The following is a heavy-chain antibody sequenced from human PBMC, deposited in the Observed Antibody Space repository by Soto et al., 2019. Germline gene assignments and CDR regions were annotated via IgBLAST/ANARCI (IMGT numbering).Heavy chain of an antibody. CDR1: GFTFISYS. CDR2: ISSSSSYI. D-gene: IGHD3-22*01. CDR3: ARGDYYDSSGYENLFDY. V-gene: IGHV3-21*01. J-gene: IGHJ4*02. Sequence: PGGSLRLSCAASGFTFISYSMNWVRQAPGKGLEWVSSISSSSSYIYYADSVKGRFTISRDNAKNSLYLQMNSLRAEDTAVYYCARGDYYDSSGYENLFDYWGQGTLVTVSS.